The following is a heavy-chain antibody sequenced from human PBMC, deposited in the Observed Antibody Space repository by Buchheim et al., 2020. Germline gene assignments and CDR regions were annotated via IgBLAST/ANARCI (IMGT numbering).Heavy chain of an antibody. J-gene: IGHJ4*02. V-gene: IGHV4-39*07. CDR1: GGSLTSSYY. CDR3: AKDDSDNAWRGDLDY. CDR2: IHYSGNA. Sequence: QLQLQESGPGLVKPSGTLSLTCNVSGGSLTSSYYWGWIRQPPGKGLEWIGTIHYSGNARYNPSLQSRVSMSVDTSKNQFSLKLTSVTAADTAVYYCAKDDSDNAWRGDLDYWGQGT. D-gene: IGHD3-10*01.